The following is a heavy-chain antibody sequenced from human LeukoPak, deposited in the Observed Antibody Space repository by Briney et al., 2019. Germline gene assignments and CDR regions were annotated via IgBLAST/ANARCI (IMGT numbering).Heavy chain of an antibody. V-gene: IGHV3-53*01. CDR3: ARDFYTNGWMLFDS. CDR2: IYADGST. Sequence: GGSLRLSCAASGFTVSTNSMSWVRQAPGRGLEWVSTIYADGSTYDADSVKGGFTISKDNSKNTLYLQMNSLRAEDTAVYYCARDFYTNGWMLFDSWGQGTLVTVSS. D-gene: IGHD2-8*01. CDR1: GFTVSTNS. J-gene: IGHJ4*02.